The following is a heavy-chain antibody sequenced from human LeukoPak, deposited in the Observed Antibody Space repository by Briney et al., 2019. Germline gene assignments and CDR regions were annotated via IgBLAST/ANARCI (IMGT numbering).Heavy chain of an antibody. Sequence: GGSLRLSCTASGLTLGGHDMHWVRQTTGEGLEWVAAVSSGHHAFYAGSVKGRFTVSREDAKNSLYLQMNSQRAGDTAVYYCVREARGYHYTYFDYWGQGSLVTVSS. J-gene: IGHJ4*02. CDR1: GLTLGGHD. CDR3: VREARGYHYTYFDY. D-gene: IGHD5-18*01. V-gene: IGHV3-13*01. CDR2: VSSGHHA.